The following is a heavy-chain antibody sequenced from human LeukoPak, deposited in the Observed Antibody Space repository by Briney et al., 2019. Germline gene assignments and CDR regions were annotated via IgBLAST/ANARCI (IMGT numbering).Heavy chain of an antibody. CDR1: GFTLSSYW. CDR2: IKEDGSEK. V-gene: IGHV3-7*01. Sequence: GSLRLSCAASGFTLSSYWMSWVRQAPGKGLEWVANIKEDGSEKYYVDSVKGRFTISRDNAKNSLYLQMNSLRAEDTAVYYCARDTCTGTSCYVPYYMDVWGKGTTVTVSS. CDR3: ARDTCTGTSCYVPYYMDV. D-gene: IGHD2-2*01. J-gene: IGHJ6*03.